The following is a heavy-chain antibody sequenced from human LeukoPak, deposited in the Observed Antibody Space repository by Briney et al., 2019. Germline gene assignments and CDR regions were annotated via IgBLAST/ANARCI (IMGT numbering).Heavy chain of an antibody. CDR2: ISVGGGST. J-gene: IGHJ4*02. CDR3: AKEMYYYDSSGYRFFDY. Sequence: GGSLRLSCGASGLTYSNYVMSWVRQAPGKAGEWVTGISVGGGSTYYAKSVKGRFTNSRDNSKNTLYQQVNSLRAEATAVYYCAKEMYYYDSSGYRFFDYWGRGTLVTVSS. V-gene: IGHV3-23*01. CDR1: GLTYSNYV. D-gene: IGHD3-22*01.